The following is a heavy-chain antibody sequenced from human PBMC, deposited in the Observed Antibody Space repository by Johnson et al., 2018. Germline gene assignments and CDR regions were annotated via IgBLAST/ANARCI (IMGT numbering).Heavy chain of an antibody. Sequence: VQLVQSGGGLIQPGGSLRLSCAASGFTFSFYSMNLVRQAPGKGPEWVSSISSSSSYIYYADSVKGRCTISRDNAKNLMYLQINSLRAEDTAVYYWARHHAGVATVVWPRDYNYGMDVWGQGTTVTVSS. J-gene: IGHJ6*02. CDR3: ARHHAGVATVVWPRDYNYGMDV. CDR2: ISSSSSYI. V-gene: IGHV3-21*01. D-gene: IGHD5-12*01. CDR1: GFTFSFYS.